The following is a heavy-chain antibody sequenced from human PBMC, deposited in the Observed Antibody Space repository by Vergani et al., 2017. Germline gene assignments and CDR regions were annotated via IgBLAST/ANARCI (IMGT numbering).Heavy chain of an antibody. D-gene: IGHD3-9*01. CDR1: GYTFSNYY. Sequence: QVQVVQSGAEVKKSGASVKVSCKTSGYTFSNYYMHWVRQAPGQGLEWMVIINPSGGHTNYAQKFQGRVTMTRDTSTSTVYMELSSLRSEDTAIYYCARGDYGILTGYRYWGQGTLVTVSS. J-gene: IGHJ4*02. CDR2: INPSGGHT. V-gene: IGHV1-46*03. CDR3: ARGDYGILTGYRY.